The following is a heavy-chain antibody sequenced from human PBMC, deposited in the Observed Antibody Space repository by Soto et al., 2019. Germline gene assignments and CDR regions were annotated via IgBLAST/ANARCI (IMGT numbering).Heavy chain of an antibody. CDR2: ISGYNGNT. J-gene: IGHJ3*02. V-gene: IGHV1-18*01. D-gene: IGHD3-9*01. CDR3: ARDNYDILTGLDAFDI. Sequence: QVLLVQSGAEVKKPGATVKVSCKASGYSFNNYGISWVRQAPGQGLEWMGGISGYNGNTKYAQKVQGRVTMTTDTSTSKAYMELRRLRSDDTAVYYCARDNYDILTGLDAFDIWGQGTMVTVSS. CDR1: GYSFNNYG.